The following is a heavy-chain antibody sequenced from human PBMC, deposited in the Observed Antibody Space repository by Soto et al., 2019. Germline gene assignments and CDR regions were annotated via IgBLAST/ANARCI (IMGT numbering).Heavy chain of an antibody. CDR1: GGSISSYY. CDR2: IYYSGST. CDR3: ARESGDSSGYYYYMDV. J-gene: IGHJ6*03. Sequence: SETLSLTCTVSGGSISSYYWSWIRQPPGKGLEWIGYIYYSGSTNYNPSLKSRVTISVDTSKNQFSLKLSSVTAADTAVYYCARESGDSSGYYYYMDVWGKGTTVTVSS. D-gene: IGHD2-15*01. V-gene: IGHV4-59*12.